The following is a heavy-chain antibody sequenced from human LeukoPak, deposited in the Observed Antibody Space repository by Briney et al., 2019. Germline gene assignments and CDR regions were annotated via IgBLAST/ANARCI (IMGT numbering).Heavy chain of an antibody. CDR1: GYTFTGYY. V-gene: IGHV1-2*02. CDR3: ARLCGYDPPPDY. J-gene: IGHJ4*02. Sequence: ASVKVSCKASGYTFTGYYMHWVRQAPGQGLEWMGWINPNSGGTNYAQKFQGRVTMTRDTSISTAYMELSRLRSDDTALYYCARLCGYDPPPDYWGQGTRVTVSS. CDR2: INPNSGGT. D-gene: IGHD5-12*01.